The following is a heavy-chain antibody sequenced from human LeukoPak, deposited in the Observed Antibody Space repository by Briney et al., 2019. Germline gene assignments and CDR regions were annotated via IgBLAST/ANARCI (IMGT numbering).Heavy chain of an antibody. D-gene: IGHD2-2*02. CDR3: ARDKRGCSSTSCYTSFYYYYGMDV. Sequence: ASVKVSCKASGYTYTSYYMHWVGQAPGQALEWMGIINPSGGSTSYAQKFQGRVTMTRDTSKSTVYMELSSLRSEDTAVYYCARDKRGCSSTSCYTSFYYYYGMDVWSKGTTVTVSS. CDR2: INPSGGST. CDR1: GYTYTSYY. J-gene: IGHJ6*04. V-gene: IGHV1-46*01.